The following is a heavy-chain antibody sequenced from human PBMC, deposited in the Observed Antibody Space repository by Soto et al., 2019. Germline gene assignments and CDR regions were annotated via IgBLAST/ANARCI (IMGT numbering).Heavy chain of an antibody. D-gene: IGHD2-15*01. V-gene: IGHV4-39*01. CDR2: IYYSGST. CDR1: GGSISSSSYY. Sequence: QLQLQESGPGLVKPSETPSLTCIVSGGSISSSSYYWGWIRQPPGKGLEWIGSIYYSGSTYYNPSLKSRVTISVDTSKNQFSLKLNSVNAADTAVYYCASFPDGYCSGGSCYPHWGQGTLVTVSS. J-gene: IGHJ4*02. CDR3: ASFPDGYCSGGSCYPH.